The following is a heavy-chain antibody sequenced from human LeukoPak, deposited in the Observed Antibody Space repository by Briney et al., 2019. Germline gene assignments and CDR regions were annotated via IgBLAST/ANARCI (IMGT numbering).Heavy chain of an antibody. V-gene: IGHV3-23*01. CDR1: GFTFDNHA. Sequence: PGESLRLSCAASGFTFDNHAMNWVRQAPGKELEWVSAVGGTTGNTYYADSVKGRFTIATDNSKTRLYLQMNSLRADDTAVYYCAKGPGAGGNTWYYLDCWGQGTLVTVSS. D-gene: IGHD6-13*01. J-gene: IGHJ4*02. CDR2: VGGTTGNT. CDR3: AKGPGAGGNTWYYLDC.